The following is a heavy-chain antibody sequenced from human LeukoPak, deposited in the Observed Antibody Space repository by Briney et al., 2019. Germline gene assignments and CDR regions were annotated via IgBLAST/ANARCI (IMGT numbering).Heavy chain of an antibody. CDR2: MRPNTGDT. V-gene: IGHV1-2*07. J-gene: IGHJ5*02. D-gene: IGHD6-19*01. Sequence: ASVKVSCKASGYTFTSYYMHWVRQAPGQGLEWLGWMRPNTGDTHSALKFQGRVTMTRDTSRTTAYMELSSLASDDTAVYFCAISTGWYRFDHWGQGTLVTVSS. CDR1: GYTFTSYY. CDR3: AISTGWYRFDH.